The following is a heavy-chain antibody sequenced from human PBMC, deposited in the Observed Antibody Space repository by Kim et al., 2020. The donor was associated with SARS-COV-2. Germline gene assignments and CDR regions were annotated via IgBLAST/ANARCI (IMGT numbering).Heavy chain of an antibody. Sequence: GGSLRLSCLASGFTFRYNVMSWVRQAPGKGLQWVSTISARGGSTSYTDSVKGRFTISRDNSKNTLFLQMDSLRAADTAVYYCAKWGGGYYDYYIDYWGQG. CDR1: GFTFRYNV. D-gene: IGHD1-26*01. J-gene: IGHJ4*02. CDR3: AKWGGGYYDYYIDY. CDR2: ISARGGST. V-gene: IGHV3-23*01.